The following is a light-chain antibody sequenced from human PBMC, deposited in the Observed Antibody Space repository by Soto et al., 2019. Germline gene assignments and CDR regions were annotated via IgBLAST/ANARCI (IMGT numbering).Light chain of an antibody. Sequence: EIVLTQSPGTLSLPPGARAALSCRASESVSSSYLAWYQQKPGQALRLLLYGASSRATGSPARFSGSGSGTDFTLTISSLEPEDFAVYYCQQRNIWPPVTFGQGTHWRI. V-gene: IGKV3D-20*02. CDR1: ESVSSSY. J-gene: IGKJ5*01. CDR3: QQRNIWPPVT. CDR2: GAS.